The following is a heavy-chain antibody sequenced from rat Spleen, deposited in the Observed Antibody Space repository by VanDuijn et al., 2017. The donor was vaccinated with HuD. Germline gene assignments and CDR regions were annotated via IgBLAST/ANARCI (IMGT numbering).Heavy chain of an antibody. CDR3: TTENYWFAY. V-gene: IGHV5-27*01. D-gene: IGHD1-10*01. J-gene: IGHJ3*01. CDR2: ISFDGSST. CDR1: GFSFSNSY. Sequence: EVQLVESGGDLVQPGRSLKLSCAASGFSFSNSYMAWVRQAPAKGLEWVAYISFDGSSTYYRDSVKGRFTFSRDNAKSTLYLQMDSLRSEDTATYYCTTENYWFAYWGQGTLVTVSS.